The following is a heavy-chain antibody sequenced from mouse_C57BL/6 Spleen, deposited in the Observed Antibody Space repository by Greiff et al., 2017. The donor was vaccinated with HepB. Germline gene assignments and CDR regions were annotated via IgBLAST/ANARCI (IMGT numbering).Heavy chain of an antibody. V-gene: IGHV1-53*01. D-gene: IGHD2-4*01. J-gene: IGHJ4*01. CDR3: ARSDRLRRDAMDY. Sequence: VQLQQPGTELVKPGASVKLSCKASGYTFTSYWMHWVKQRPGQGLEWIGNINPSNGGTNYNEKFKSKATLTVDKSSSTAYMQLSSLTSEDSAVYYCARSDRLRRDAMDYWGQGTSVTVSS. CDR1: GYTFTSYW. CDR2: INPSNGGT.